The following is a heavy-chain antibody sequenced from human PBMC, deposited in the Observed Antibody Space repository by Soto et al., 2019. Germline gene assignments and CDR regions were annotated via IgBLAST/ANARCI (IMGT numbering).Heavy chain of an antibody. D-gene: IGHD6-13*01. J-gene: IGHJ3*02. CDR2: ISAYNGNT. V-gene: IGHV1-18*01. CDR1: GYTFTSYG. Sequence: QVQLVQSGAEVKKPGASVKVSCKASGYTFTSYGISWVRQAPGQGLEWMGWISAYNGNTNYAQKLQGRVTMTTDTSTSTAYMELRSLRSDDTAVYYCARDFFRISVSSWYGRAFDIWGQGTMVTVSS. CDR3: ARDFFRISVSSWYGRAFDI.